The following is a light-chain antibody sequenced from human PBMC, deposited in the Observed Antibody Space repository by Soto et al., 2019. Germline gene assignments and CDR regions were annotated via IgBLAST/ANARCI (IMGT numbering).Light chain of an antibody. CDR3: QQYGSSPTT. J-gene: IGKJ1*01. Sequence: EIVMTQSPASLSVSPGESVTLSCRASQSVASNLAWYQQKPGQAPRLLIYGTSTRATGIPDRFSGSGSGTDFTLTISRLEPEDFAVYYCQQYGSSPTTFGQGTKVDIK. CDR1: QSVASN. V-gene: IGKV3-20*01. CDR2: GTS.